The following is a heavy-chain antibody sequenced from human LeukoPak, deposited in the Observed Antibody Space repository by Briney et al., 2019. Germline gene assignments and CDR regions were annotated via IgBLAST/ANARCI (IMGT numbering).Heavy chain of an antibody. V-gene: IGHV3-73*01. Sequence: GXTXSGSALHWVRQASGKGREWIGRIRSKTNNYATTYAASVTGRFTISRDDAEKEAYLQMNSRKTEDTAEXXXXXXXXXXXXXXXXXDSWGQXTXVTVSS. J-gene: IGHJ4*02. CDR1: GXTXSGSA. CDR3: XXXXXXXXXXXXXXDS. CDR2: IRSKTNNYAT.